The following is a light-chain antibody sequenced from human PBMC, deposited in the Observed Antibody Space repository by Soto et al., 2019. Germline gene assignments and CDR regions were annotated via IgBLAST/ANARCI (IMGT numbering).Light chain of an antibody. CDR3: VLYMGGGVWV. CDR2: STN. CDR1: SGSVSTSYY. J-gene: IGLJ3*02. Sequence: VVTQEPSFSVSPGRTVTLTCGLSSGSVSTSYYPSWYQQTPGQAPRTLIYSTNTRSSGVPDRFSGSILGNKAALTITGAQADDESDYYCVLYMGGGVWVFGGGTKVTVL. V-gene: IGLV8-61*01.